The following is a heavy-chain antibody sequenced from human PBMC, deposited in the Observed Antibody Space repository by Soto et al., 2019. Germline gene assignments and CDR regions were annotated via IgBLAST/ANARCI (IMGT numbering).Heavy chain of an antibody. D-gene: IGHD2-2*01. CDR2: INSDGSST. J-gene: IGHJ4*02. Sequence: PGGSQRLSCAASGFTFSSYWRHWVRQAPGKGLVWVSRINSDGSSTSYADSVKGRFTISRDNAKNTLYLQMNSLRAEDTAVYYCARDLRGYCSSTSCYAFHYFDYWGQGTLVTVSS. CDR1: GFTFSSYW. V-gene: IGHV3-74*01. CDR3: ARDLRGYCSSTSCYAFHYFDY.